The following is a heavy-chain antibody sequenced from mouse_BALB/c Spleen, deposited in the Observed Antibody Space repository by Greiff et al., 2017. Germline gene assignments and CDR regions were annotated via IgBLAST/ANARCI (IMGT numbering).Heavy chain of an antibody. D-gene: IGHD2-1*01. J-gene: IGHJ4*01. CDR2: INPYNDGT. V-gene: IGHV1-14*01. CDR1: GYTFTSYV. CDR3: ARRGGPDGNYAMDY. Sequence: VQLKQSGPELVKPGASVKMSCKASGYTFTSYVMHWVKQKPGQGLEWIGYINPYNDGTKYNEKFKGKATLTSDKSSSTAYMELSSLTSEDSAVYYCARRGGPDGNYAMDYWGQGTSVTVSS.